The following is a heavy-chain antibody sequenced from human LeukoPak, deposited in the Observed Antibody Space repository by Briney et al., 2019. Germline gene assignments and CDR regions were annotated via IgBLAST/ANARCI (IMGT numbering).Heavy chain of an antibody. Sequence: SETLSLTCTVSGGSISSGGYYWSWIRQHPGKGLEWIGYIYYSGSTYYNPSLKSRVTISVDTSKNQFSLKLSSVTAADTAVYYCARDVAAAGGYYFDYWGQGTLVTVSS. CDR3: ARDVAAAGGYYFDY. V-gene: IGHV4-31*03. CDR1: GGSISSGGYY. CDR2: IYYSGST. J-gene: IGHJ4*02. D-gene: IGHD6-13*01.